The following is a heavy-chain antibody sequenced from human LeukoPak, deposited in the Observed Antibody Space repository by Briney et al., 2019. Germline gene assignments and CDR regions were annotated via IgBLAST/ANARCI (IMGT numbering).Heavy chain of an antibody. CDR2: IYTSGST. J-gene: IGHJ4*02. V-gene: IGHV4-61*02. CDR3: ARASYSYDINGWVPFDY. D-gene: IGHD3-22*01. Sequence: SETLSLTCTVSGGSISSSSYYWGWIRQPPGKGLEWIGRIYTSGSTNYNPSLKSRVTISGDTSKNQFSLRLSSVTAADTAVYYCARASYSYDINGWVPFDYWGQGTLVTVSS. CDR1: GGSISSSSYY.